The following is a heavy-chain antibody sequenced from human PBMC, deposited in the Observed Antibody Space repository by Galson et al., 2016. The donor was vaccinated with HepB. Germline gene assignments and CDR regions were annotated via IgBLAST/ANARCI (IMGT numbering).Heavy chain of an antibody. Sequence: SLRLSCAASGFTVRSNYMSWVRQAPGKGLEWVSVFYSGGSTYYADSVEGRFTISRDNSKNTLYLQMNSLRAEDTAVYYCARVSDYGDNSVGYFDYWGQGTLVTVSS. V-gene: IGHV3-53*01. J-gene: IGHJ4*02. CDR1: GFTVRSNY. D-gene: IGHD4-23*01. CDR3: ARVSDYGDNSVGYFDY. CDR2: FYSGGST.